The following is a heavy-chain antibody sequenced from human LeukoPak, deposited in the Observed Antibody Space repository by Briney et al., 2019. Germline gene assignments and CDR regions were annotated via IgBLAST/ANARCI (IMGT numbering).Heavy chain of an antibody. CDR1: GYTFTGYY. D-gene: IGHD3-22*01. V-gene: IGHV1-2*02. CDR2: INPNSGGT. Sequence: GASVKVSCKASGYTFTGYYIHWVRQAPGQGLEWMGWINPNSGGTNYAQKFQGRVTMTRDTSISTAYMELSRLRSDDTAVYYCASESEDYYDSSGYSCWGQGTLVTVSS. J-gene: IGHJ4*02. CDR3: ASESEDYYDSSGYSC.